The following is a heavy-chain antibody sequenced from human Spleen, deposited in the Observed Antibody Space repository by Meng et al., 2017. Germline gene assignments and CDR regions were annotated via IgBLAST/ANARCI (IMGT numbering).Heavy chain of an antibody. CDR1: GYTFTGYY. V-gene: IGHV1-2*02. CDR2: INPSSGGT. J-gene: IGHJ3*02. CDR3: ARGSGYSSSWNDAFDI. Sequence: ASVKVSCKASGYTFTGYYMHWVRQAPGQGLEWMGWINPSSGGTNYAQKFQGRVTMTRDTSISTAYMELSRLRSDDTAVYYCARGSGYSSSWNDAFDIWGQGTMVTVSS. D-gene: IGHD6-13*01.